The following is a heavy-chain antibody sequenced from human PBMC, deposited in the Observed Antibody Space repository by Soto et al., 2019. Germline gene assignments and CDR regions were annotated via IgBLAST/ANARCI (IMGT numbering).Heavy chain of an antibody. Sequence: QLQLQESGPGLVKPSETLSLTCTVSGGSISSSSYYWGWIRQPPGKGLEWIGRVYSSGSTYYNPSLKSPVTISVDTSKNQFSLKLSSVTAADTAVYYCARHTPAISISDHWGQGTLVTVSS. D-gene: IGHD2-15*01. CDR1: GGSISSSSYY. V-gene: IGHV4-39*01. J-gene: IGHJ4*02. CDR3: ARHTPAISISDH. CDR2: VYSSGST.